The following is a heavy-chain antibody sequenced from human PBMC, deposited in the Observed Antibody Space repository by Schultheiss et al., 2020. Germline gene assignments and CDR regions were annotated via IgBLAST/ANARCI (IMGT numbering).Heavy chain of an antibody. D-gene: IGHD7-27*01. CDR3: AREGKLGPYYYGMDV. CDR1: GFTFSSYS. J-gene: IGHJ6*02. V-gene: IGHV3-33*08. CDR2: IWYDGSNK. Sequence: GGSLRLSCVASGFTFSSYSMNWVRQAPGKGLEWVAVIWYDGSNKYYADSVKGRFTISRDNSRNTLYLQMNSLRADDTAVYYCAREGKLGPYYYGMDVWGQGTTVTVFS.